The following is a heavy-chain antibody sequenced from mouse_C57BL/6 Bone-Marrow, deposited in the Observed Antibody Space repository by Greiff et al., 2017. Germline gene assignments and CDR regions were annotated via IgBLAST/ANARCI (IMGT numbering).Heavy chain of an antibody. J-gene: IGHJ2*01. CDR2: ILPGSGST. Sequence: QVQLQQSGAELMKPGASVKLSCKATGYTFTGYWIEWVKQRPGHGLEWIGEILPGSGSTNYNEKFKGKATFTADTSSNTAYRQLSSLTTEDSASYDCAREGLIYDGFDYWGQGTTLTVSA. CDR3: AREGLIYDGFDY. D-gene: IGHD2-3*01. V-gene: IGHV1-9*01. CDR1: GYTFTGYW.